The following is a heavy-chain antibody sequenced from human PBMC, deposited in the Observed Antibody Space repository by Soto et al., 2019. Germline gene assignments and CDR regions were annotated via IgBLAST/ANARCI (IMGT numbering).Heavy chain of an antibody. D-gene: IGHD3-16*01. V-gene: IGHV4-59*11. CDR3: ARADPDASVGY. CDR1: GASMSSHY. Sequence: PSETLSLTCTVSGASMSSHYWTWLRQPPGKGLEWIGYISYSGSTYYNPSHKSRVTISADTSRKQFSLKLSAVISADTAVYYCARADPDASVGYWGQGTLVTVSS. J-gene: IGHJ4*02. CDR2: ISYSGST.